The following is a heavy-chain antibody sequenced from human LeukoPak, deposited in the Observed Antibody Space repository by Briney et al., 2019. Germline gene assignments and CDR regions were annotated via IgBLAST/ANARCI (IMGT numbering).Heavy chain of an antibody. CDR1: GYTFTGYY. CDR3: ARQDLYANDAFDI. V-gene: IGHV1-2*02. CDR2: INPNSGGT. Sequence: ASVKVSCKASGYTFTGYYMHWVRQAPGQGLEWMGWINPNSGGTNYAQKFQGRVTMTRDTSISTAYMELSRLRSDDTAVYYCARQDLYANDAFDIWGQGTMVTVSS. J-gene: IGHJ3*02. D-gene: IGHD2-8*01.